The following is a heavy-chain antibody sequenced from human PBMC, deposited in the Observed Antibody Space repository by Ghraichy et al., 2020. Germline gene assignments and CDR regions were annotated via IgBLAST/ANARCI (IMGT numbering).Heavy chain of an antibody. CDR1: GLTFSQYY. V-gene: IGHV3-11*01. CDR2: ISSDGLSI. J-gene: IGHJ4*02. Sequence: GGSLRLSCAVSGLTFSQYYVTWIRQGPGKGPEWISYISSDGLSIFYADSVQGRFTLSRDNAEKSLFLQMNNLRVEDTAVYYCATGERSYHGPGSYDYWGLGTLVTVSS. CDR3: ATGERSYHGPGSYDY. D-gene: IGHD3-10*01.